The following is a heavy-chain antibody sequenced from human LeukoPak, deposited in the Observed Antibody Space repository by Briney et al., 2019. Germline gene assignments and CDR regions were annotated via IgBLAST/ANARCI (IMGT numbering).Heavy chain of an antibody. V-gene: IGHV3-74*01. CDR2: IYSDAT. J-gene: IGHJ3*02. CDR1: GFTFSSYW. D-gene: IGHD3-10*01. Sequence: GGSLRLSCAASGFTFSSYWIHWVRQAPGQGLVWVSRIYSDATYYADSVTGRFTISRDNAKTTLYLQMNSLRAENTAVYYCARDGMGGIKAFDIWGQGTMVTVSS. CDR3: ARDGMGGIKAFDI.